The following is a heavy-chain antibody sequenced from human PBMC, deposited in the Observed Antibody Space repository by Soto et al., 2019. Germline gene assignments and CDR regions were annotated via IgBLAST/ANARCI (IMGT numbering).Heavy chain of an antibody. CDR3: ARDRGGSYYLPYYFDY. CDR2: IIPIFGTA. V-gene: IGHV1-69*13. J-gene: IGHJ4*02. CDR1: GGTFSSYA. D-gene: IGHD1-26*01. Sequence: ASVKVSCKASGGTFSSYAISWVRQAPGQGLEWMGGIIPIFGTANYAQKFQGRVTITADESTSTAYMELSSLRSEDTAVYYCARDRGGSYYLPYYFDYWGQGTLVTV.